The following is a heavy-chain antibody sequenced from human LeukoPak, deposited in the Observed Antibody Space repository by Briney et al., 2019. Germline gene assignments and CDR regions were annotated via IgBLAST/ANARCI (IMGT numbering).Heavy chain of an antibody. D-gene: IGHD3-3*01. Sequence: PGGSLRLSCAASGFTFGSYAMHWVRQAPGKGLEWVAIISSGGSYKFYADSVKGRFTISRDNSKNTLYLEMKSLRPEDTAVYSCARDRPSTVFGVADYYYMDVWGKGTTVTVSS. J-gene: IGHJ6*03. CDR1: GFTFGSYA. V-gene: IGHV3-30*04. CDR3: ARDRPSTVFGVADYYYMDV. CDR2: ISSGGSYK.